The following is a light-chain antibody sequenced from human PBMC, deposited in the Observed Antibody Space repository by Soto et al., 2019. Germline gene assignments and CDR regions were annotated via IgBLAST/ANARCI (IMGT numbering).Light chain of an antibody. V-gene: IGLV1-44*01. CDR2: NNN. CDR1: SSNLGSYT. J-gene: IGLJ3*02. CDR3: AAWDDSLNGWV. Sequence: QSVLTQPPSASGTPGQRVTISCSGSSSNLGSYTLNWYQQVPGTAPKLLIYNNNERPSGVPDRFSVSKSGTSASLAISGLQSEDEAEYHCAAWDDSLNGWVFGGGTKLT.